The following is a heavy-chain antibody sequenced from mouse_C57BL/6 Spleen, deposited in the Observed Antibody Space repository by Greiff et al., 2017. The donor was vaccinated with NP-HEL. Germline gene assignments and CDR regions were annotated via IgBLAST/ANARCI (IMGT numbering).Heavy chain of an antibody. Sequence: EVMLVESEGGLVQPGSSMKLSCTASGFTFSDYYMAWVRQVPEKGLEWVANINYDGSSTYYLDSLKSRFIISRDNAKNILYLQMSSLKSEDTATYYGARGGSSDSYFDYWGQGTTLTVSS. V-gene: IGHV5-16*01. CDR3: ARGGSSDSYFDY. CDR2: INYDGSST. J-gene: IGHJ2*01. D-gene: IGHD3-2*02. CDR1: GFTFSDYY.